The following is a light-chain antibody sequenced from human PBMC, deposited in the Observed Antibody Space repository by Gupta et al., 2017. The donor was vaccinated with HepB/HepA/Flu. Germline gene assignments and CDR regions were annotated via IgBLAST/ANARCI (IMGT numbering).Light chain of an antibody. CDR1: KLGNKY. V-gene: IGLV3-1*01. CDR3: QSWESTTVV. CDR2: QNN. Sequence: SYELTQPPSVSVSPGQTASITCSGDKLGNKYGCWYQQKPGPSPVLVIYQNNKRPSGIPERFSGSKSGNTVTLTISGTQPMDEADYYCQSWESTTVVFGAGTKLTVL. J-gene: IGLJ2*01.